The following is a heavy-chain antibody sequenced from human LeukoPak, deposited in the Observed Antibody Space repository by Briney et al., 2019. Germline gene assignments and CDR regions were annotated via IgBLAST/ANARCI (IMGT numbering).Heavy chain of an antibody. D-gene: IGHD6-6*01. Sequence: SETLSLTCAVYGGSFSGYYWSWIRQPPGKGLGWIGEINHSGSTNYNPSLKSRVTISVDTSNIQFSLTLSSVTAVDTALYYCARVHRIAARSRYYFDYWGQGTLVTVSS. J-gene: IGHJ4*02. CDR1: GGSFSGYY. CDR3: ARVHRIAARSRYYFDY. CDR2: INHSGST. V-gene: IGHV4-34*01.